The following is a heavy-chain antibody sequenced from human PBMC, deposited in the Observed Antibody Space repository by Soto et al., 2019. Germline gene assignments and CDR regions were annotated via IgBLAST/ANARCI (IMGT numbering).Heavy chain of an antibody. CDR2: IIPILGIA. J-gene: IGHJ4*02. V-gene: IGHV1-69*02. CDR3: ATRVYCSGGSCYSDYFDY. Sequence: QVQLVQSGAEVKKPGSSVKVSCKASGGTFSSYTISWVRQAPGQGLEWMGRIIPILGIANYAQKFQGRVTITADKSTSTAYMELSSLRSEDTAVCYCATRVYCSGGSCYSDYFDYWGQGTLVTVSS. CDR1: GGTFSSYT. D-gene: IGHD2-15*01.